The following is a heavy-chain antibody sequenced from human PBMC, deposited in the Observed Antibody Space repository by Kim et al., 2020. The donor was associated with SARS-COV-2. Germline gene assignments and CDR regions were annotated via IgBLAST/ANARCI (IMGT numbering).Heavy chain of an antibody. D-gene: IGHD3-10*01. CDR1: GFTFSSYG. Sequence: GGSLRLSCAASGFTFSSYGMHWVRQAPGKGLEWVAVISYDGSNKYYADSVKGRFTISRDNSKNTLYLQMNSLRAEDTAVYYCARVGGYGSGRKYYYYYGMDVWGQGTTVTVSS. CDR2: ISYDGSNK. CDR3: ARVGGYGSGRKYYYYYGMDV. J-gene: IGHJ6*02. V-gene: IGHV3-33*05.